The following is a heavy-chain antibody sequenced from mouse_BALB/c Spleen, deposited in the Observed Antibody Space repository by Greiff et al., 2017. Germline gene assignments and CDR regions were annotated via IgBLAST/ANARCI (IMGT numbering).Heavy chain of an antibody. Sequence: EVKLVESGGGLVKPGGSLKLSCAASGFTFSDYYMYWVRQTPEKRLEWVATISDGGSYTYYPDSVKGRFTISRDNAKNNLYLQMSSLKSEDTAMYYCAATMITTEYYFDYWGQGTTLTVSS. CDR2: ISDGGSYT. CDR3: AATMITTEYYFDY. V-gene: IGHV5-4*02. J-gene: IGHJ2*01. CDR1: GFTFSDYY. D-gene: IGHD2-4*01.